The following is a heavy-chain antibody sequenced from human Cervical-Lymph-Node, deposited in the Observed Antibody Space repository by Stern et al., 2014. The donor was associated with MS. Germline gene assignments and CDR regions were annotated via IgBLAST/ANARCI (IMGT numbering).Heavy chain of an antibody. V-gene: IGHV3-7*04. J-gene: IGHJ5*02. D-gene: IGHD3-3*01. CDR3: ARATRDDSWRRRSAP. CDR1: GFTFSRYW. Sequence: EVQLVESGGALVRPGGSLRLSCSASGFTFSRYWMSWVRQAPGKGLEWVANINQEGTETYFVDSVTGRFTVSRDNAQNSMYLDMSSLRVDDTAVYYCARATRDDSWRRRSAPWGQGPLVTVSS. CDR2: INQEGTET.